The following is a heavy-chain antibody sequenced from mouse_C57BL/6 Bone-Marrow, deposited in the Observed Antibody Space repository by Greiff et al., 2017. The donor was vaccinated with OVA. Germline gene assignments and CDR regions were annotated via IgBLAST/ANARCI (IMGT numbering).Heavy chain of an antibody. Sequence: QVQLQQSGAELARPGASVKLSCKASGYTFTSYGISWVKQRTGQGLEWIGEIYPRSGNTYYNEKFKGKATLTADKSSSTAYMELRSLTSEDSAVYFCARVYYGSSLYAMDDWGQGTSVTVSS. V-gene: IGHV1-81*01. D-gene: IGHD1-1*01. CDR1: GYTFTSYG. CDR3: ARVYYGSSLYAMDD. CDR2: IYPRSGNT. J-gene: IGHJ4*01.